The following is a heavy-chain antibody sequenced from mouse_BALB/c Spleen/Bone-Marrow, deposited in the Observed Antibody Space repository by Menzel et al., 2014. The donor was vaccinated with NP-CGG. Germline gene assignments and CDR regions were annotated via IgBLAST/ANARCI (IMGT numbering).Heavy chain of an antibody. J-gene: IGHJ1*01. Sequence: QVQLQQSGAELVKPGASVKLSCMASGYTFSNYYMYWVKQRPGQGLEWIGESNPSNGGSNFNEKFKSKATLTVDKSSSTTYMQLSSLTSEDSAVYYCTRSNYGYWYFDVWGAGTTVTVSS. CDR1: GYTFSNYY. V-gene: IGHV1S81*02. CDR2: SNPSNGGS. D-gene: IGHD1-1*01. CDR3: TRSNYGYWYFDV.